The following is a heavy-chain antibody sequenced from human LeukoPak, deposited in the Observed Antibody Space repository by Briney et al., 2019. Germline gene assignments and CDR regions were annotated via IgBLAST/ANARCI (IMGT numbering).Heavy chain of an antibody. CDR1: GFTFSNYG. CDR2: IWYDGSNE. CDR3: VRDLDHNDFWSGYWPDAFDS. Sequence: PGRSLRLSCAASGFTFSNYGMHWVRQAPGKGLEWVAVIWYDGSNEYYGDSVKGRFVISRDNSRNTLYLQMSSLRAEDTAVYYCVRDLDHNDFWSGYWPDAFDSRGQGTKVFVSS. V-gene: IGHV3-33*01. D-gene: IGHD3-3*01. J-gene: IGHJ3*02.